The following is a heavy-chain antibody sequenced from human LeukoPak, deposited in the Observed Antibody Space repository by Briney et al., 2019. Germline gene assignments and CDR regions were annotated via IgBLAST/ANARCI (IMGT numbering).Heavy chain of an antibody. CDR3: ARSYGAFSGPVAY. V-gene: IGHV3-7*01. CDR2: INQDGSEK. D-gene: IGHD4-17*01. Sequence: GGSLRLSCAASGFTFSTYWMTWVRQAPGKGLEWVANINQDGSEKHYVDSVKGRFTISRDNAKNSLYLQMNSLRAEDTAVYYCARSYGAFSGPVAYWGQGTLVTVSS. CDR1: GFTFSTYW. J-gene: IGHJ4*02.